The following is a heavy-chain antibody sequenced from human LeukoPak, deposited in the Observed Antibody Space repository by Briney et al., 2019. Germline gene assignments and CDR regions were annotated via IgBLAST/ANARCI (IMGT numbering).Heavy chain of an antibody. J-gene: IGHJ5*02. CDR1: GGSISSYY. V-gene: IGHV4-59*01. D-gene: IGHD2-15*01. CDR2: IYYSGST. Sequence: SETLSLTCTVSGGSISSYYWSWIRQPPGKGLEWIGYIYYSGSTNYSPSLKSRVTISVDTSKNQFSLKLSSVTAADTAVYYCARVWQWCNWFDPWGQGTLVTVSS. CDR3: ARVWQWCNWFDP.